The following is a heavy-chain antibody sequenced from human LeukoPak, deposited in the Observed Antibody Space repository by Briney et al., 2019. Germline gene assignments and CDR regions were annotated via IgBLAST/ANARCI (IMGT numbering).Heavy chain of an antibody. J-gene: IGHJ4*02. Sequence: GGSLRLSCAASGFTFSSYGMHWVRQAPGKGLEWVAVIWYDGSNKYYADSVKGRFTISRDNSKNTLYLQMNSLRAEDTAVYYCAKDRYSYGYSPFDYWGQGTLVTVSS. D-gene: IGHD5-18*01. CDR3: AKDRYSYGYSPFDY. CDR2: IWYDGSNK. V-gene: IGHV3-33*06. CDR1: GFTFSSYG.